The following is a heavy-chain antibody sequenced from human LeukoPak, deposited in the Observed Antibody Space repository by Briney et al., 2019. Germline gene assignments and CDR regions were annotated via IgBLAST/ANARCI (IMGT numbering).Heavy chain of an antibody. D-gene: IGHD3-9*01. J-gene: IGHJ3*02. V-gene: IGHV1-24*01. CDR1: GYTLTELS. CDR2: FDPEDGET. CDR3: ATVRFAEGRYFDWAPPSEAFDI. Sequence: GASVKVSCKVSGYTLTELSMHWVRQAPGKGLEWMGGFDPEDGETIYAQKFQGRVTMTEDTSTDTAYMELSSLRSEDTAVYYCATVRFAEGRYFDWAPPSEAFDIWGQGTMVTVSS.